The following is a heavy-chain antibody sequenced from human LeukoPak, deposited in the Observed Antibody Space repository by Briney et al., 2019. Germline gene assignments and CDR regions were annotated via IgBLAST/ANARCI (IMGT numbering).Heavy chain of an antibody. CDR3: ARAYGYNGFDI. CDR1: GYTFTSYT. CDR2: INAGNGDI. Sequence: ASVKVSCKASGYTFTSYTIHWVRPAPGQTLEWMVWINAGNGDIKYSQKFQGRVTITRDTSASTAYMELSSLRSEDTAVYYCARAYGYNGFDIWGQGTMVTVSS. J-gene: IGHJ3*02. D-gene: IGHD5-12*01. V-gene: IGHV1-3*01.